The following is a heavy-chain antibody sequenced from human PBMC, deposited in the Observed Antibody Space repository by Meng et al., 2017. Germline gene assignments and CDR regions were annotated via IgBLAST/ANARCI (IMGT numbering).Heavy chain of an antibody. V-gene: IGHV1-2*06. Sequence: VQVVQFGGEVKKPGASVKVSCKASGYTFTSYAMHWVRQAPGQGLEWMGRINPNSGGTNYAQKFQGRVTMTRDTSISTAYMELSRLRSDDTAVYYCASELNTYGSGSYAYWGQGTLVTVSS. J-gene: IGHJ4*02. CDR1: GYTFTSYA. CDR2: INPNSGGT. D-gene: IGHD3-10*01. CDR3: ASELNTYGSGSYAY.